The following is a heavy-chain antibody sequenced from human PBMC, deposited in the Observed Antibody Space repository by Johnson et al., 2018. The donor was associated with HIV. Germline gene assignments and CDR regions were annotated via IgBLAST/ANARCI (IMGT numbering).Heavy chain of an antibody. CDR3: TTTYALWFGEFYVLGDAFDR. CDR1: GFTFSSYG. Sequence: QVQLVESGGGVVQPGRSLRLSCAASGFTFSSYGMHWVRQAPGKGLEWVAVISYDGSNKYYTDSVKGRFTISRDDSKDTLYLQMNSLKIEDTAVYYCTTTYALWFGEFYVLGDAFDRWGQGTMVTVSS. V-gene: IGHV3-30*03. J-gene: IGHJ3*02. D-gene: IGHD3-10*01. CDR2: ISYDGSNK.